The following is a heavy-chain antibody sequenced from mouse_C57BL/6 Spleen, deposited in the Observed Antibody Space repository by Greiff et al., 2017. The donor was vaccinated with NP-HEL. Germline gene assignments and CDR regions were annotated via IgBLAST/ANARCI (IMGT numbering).Heavy chain of an antibody. D-gene: IGHD2-4*01. CDR2: INPNNGGT. V-gene: IGHV1-18*01. CDR3: ARSGYDYDFDY. J-gene: IGHJ2*01. Sequence: EVQLQQSGPELVKPGASVKIPCKASGYTFTDYNMDWVKQSHGKSLEWIGDINPNNGGTIYNQKFKGKATLTVDKSSSPAYMKLHSLASEDTAVYDCARSGYDYDFDYWGQGTTLPVSS. CDR1: GYTFTDYN.